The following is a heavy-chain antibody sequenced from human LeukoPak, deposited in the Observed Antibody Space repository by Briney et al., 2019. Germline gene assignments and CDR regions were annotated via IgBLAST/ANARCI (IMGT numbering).Heavy chain of an antibody. V-gene: IGHV4-59*01. CDR2: IYYSGST. CDR1: GGSISSYY. CDR3: ASSRYSSGWYDCFDI. J-gene: IGHJ3*02. D-gene: IGHD6-19*01. Sequence: SETLSLTCTVSGGSISSYYWSWVRQPPGKGLEWVGYIYYSGSTNYNTSLKSRVTISVDTSNNQFSLTLRSVTAADTAVYYGASSRYSSGWYDCFDIWGQGTMVTVSS.